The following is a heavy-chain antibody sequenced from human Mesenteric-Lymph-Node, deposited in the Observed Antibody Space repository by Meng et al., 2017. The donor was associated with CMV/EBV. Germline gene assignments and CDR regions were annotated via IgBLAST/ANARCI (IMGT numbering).Heavy chain of an antibody. CDR3: ARESISVRDYYYGMDV. Sequence: SLKISCAASGFTFDDYAMHWVRQAPGKGLEWVSGISWNSGSIGYADSVKGRFTISRDNAKNSLYLQMSSLRAEDTALYYCARESISVRDYYYGMDVWGQGTTVTVSS. CDR1: GFTFDDYA. D-gene: IGHD6-6*01. J-gene: IGHJ6*02. CDR2: ISWNSGSI. V-gene: IGHV3-9*01.